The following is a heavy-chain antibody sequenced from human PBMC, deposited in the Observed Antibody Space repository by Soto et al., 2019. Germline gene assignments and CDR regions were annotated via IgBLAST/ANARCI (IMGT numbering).Heavy chain of an antibody. Sequence: VKVSCKAPGGTFSSYAISWALHPPGQGLEWSGGFIPIFGTANYAQKFQGRCTITADESTSTAYIELSSLRSEDTAVYYSARGYYDSSGYYPSPYPFSRSYFDYWGQGILVTVSS. V-gene: IGHV1-69*13. CDR3: ARGYYDSSGYYPSPYPFSRSYFDY. CDR2: FIPIFGTA. CDR1: GGTFSSYA. J-gene: IGHJ4*02. D-gene: IGHD3-22*01.